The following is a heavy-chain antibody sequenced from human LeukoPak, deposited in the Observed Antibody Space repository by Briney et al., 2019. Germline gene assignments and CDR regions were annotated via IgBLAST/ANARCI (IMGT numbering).Heavy chain of an antibody. J-gene: IGHJ6*02. CDR3: AREASVLSAVEYYYGMDV. CDR1: GGSISSGDYY. Sequence: SETLSLTCTVSGGSISSGDYYWSWIRQPPGKGLEWIGYIYYSGSTYYNPSLKSRVTISVDTSKNQFSLKLSSVTAADTAVYYCAREASVLSAVEYYYGMDVWGQGTTVTVSS. D-gene: IGHD2/OR15-2a*01. V-gene: IGHV4-30-4*01. CDR2: IYYSGST.